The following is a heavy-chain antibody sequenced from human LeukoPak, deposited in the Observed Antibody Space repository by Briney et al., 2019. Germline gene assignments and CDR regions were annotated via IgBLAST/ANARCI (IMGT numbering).Heavy chain of an antibody. CDR1: GYTFTGYY. J-gene: IGHJ3*02. CDR2: INTNTGNP. D-gene: IGHD3-16*02. CDR3: ARPYDYVWGSYRSDAFDI. V-gene: IGHV7-4-1*02. Sequence: GASVKVSCKASGYTFTGYYMHWVRQAPGQGLEWMGWINTNTGNPTYAQGFTGRFVFSLDTSVSTAYLQISSLKAEDTAVYYCARPYDYVWGSYRSDAFDIWGQGTMVTVSS.